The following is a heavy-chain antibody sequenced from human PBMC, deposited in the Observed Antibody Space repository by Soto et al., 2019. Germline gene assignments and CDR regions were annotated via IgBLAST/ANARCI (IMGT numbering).Heavy chain of an antibody. J-gene: IGHJ4*02. CDR2: IYHGGST. CDR1: GYSISSGYY. D-gene: IGHD3-22*01. Sequence: ASETLSLTCAVSGYSISSGYYWGWLRQPPGKGLEWIGSIYHGGSTYYNPSLNSRVTISVDTSKNQFSLKLSSVTAADTAVYYCATLYSSGYYYFDYWGQGTLVTVSS. V-gene: IGHV4-38-2*01. CDR3: ATLYSSGYYYFDY.